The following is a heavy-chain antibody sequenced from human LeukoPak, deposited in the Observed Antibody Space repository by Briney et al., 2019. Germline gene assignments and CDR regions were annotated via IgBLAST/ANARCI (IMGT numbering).Heavy chain of an antibody. Sequence: SETLSLTCTVSGGSISSGGYYWSWIRQHPGKGLEWIGYIYYSGSTYYNPSLKSRVTISVDTSKNQFSLKLSSVTAADTAVYYCARDIVYCSSTSRYEYFDYWGQGTLVTVSS. CDR3: ARDIVYCSSTSRYEYFDY. V-gene: IGHV4-31*03. J-gene: IGHJ4*02. CDR1: GGSISSGGYY. D-gene: IGHD2-2*01. CDR2: IYYSGST.